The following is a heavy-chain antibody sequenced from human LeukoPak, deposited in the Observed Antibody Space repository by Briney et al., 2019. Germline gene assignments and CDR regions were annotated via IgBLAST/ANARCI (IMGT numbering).Heavy chain of an antibody. J-gene: IGHJ3*02. V-gene: IGHV4-38-2*01. D-gene: IGHD2-2*02. Sequence: PSGTLSLTCAVSGYSISSGYYWGWIRQPPGKGLEWIGSIYHSGSTYYNPSLKSRVTISVDRSKNQFSLKLSSVTAADTAVYYCASFLGYCSSTSCYIRDAFDIWGQGTMVTVSS. CDR3: ASFLGYCSSTSCYIRDAFDI. CDR2: IYHSGST. CDR1: GYSISSGYY.